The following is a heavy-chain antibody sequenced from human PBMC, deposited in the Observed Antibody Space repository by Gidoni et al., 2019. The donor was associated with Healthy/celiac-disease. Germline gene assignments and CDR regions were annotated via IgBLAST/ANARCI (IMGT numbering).Heavy chain of an antibody. Sequence: EVQLVESGGGLVQPGGSLRLSCAASGFPFSSYEMNWVRQAPGKGLEWVSYISSSGSTIYYADSVKGRFTISRDNAKNSLYLQMNSLRAEDTAVYYCARDPTYSSSWYYFDYWGQGTLVTVSS. CDR2: ISSSGSTI. V-gene: IGHV3-48*03. J-gene: IGHJ4*02. CDR3: ARDPTYSSSWYYFDY. CDR1: GFPFSSYE. D-gene: IGHD6-13*01.